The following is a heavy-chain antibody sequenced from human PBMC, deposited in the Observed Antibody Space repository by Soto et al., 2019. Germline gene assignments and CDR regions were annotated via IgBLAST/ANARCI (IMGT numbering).Heavy chain of an antibody. Sequence: ESGGGVVQPGRSLRLSCAASGFTFSGYGMHWVRQAPGKGLEWVAIIWYDGSNKYYTDSVKGRFTISRDNSKNTLYLQMNSLRAEDTAMYYCARGLDFDYWGQGTLVTVSS. CDR2: IWYDGSNK. J-gene: IGHJ4*02. CDR3: ARGLDFDY. V-gene: IGHV3-33*01. D-gene: IGHD3-22*01. CDR1: GFTFSGYG.